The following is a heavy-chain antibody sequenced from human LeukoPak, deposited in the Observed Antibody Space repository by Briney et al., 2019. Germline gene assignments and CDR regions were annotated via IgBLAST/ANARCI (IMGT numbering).Heavy chain of an antibody. Sequence: GASVKVSCKASGYTFTDYYMHWVQQAPGKGLVWMGRFGPEDGETIYAEKFQGRVTITADTSRDTAYMELSSLRFEDTAMYYCARDILRGVIIPGYWGQGTLVTVSS. J-gene: IGHJ4*02. CDR3: ARDILRGVIIPGY. D-gene: IGHD3-10*01. V-gene: IGHV1-69-2*01. CDR1: GYTFTDYY. CDR2: FGPEDGET.